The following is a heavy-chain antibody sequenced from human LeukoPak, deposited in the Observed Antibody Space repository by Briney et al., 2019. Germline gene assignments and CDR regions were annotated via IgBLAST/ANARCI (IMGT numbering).Heavy chain of an antibody. Sequence: SGPTLVKPTPTLTLTCTFSGFSLTTSGVGVGWIRQPPGEALEWLALIYWDDDKRYSPSLKSRLTITKDTSKNQVVLTMTYMDPVDTATYYCARRNYGSGLWDYWGQGTLVTVSS. CDR1: GFSLTTSGVG. CDR3: ARRNYGSGLWDY. CDR2: IYWDDDK. D-gene: IGHD3-10*01. J-gene: IGHJ4*02. V-gene: IGHV2-5*02.